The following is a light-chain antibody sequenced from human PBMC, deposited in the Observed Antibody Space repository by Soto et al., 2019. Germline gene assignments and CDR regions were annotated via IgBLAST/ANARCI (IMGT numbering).Light chain of an antibody. J-gene: IGKJ4*01. CDR1: QSISSY. Sequence: DIQMTQSPSSLSASVGHRVTITCRASQSISSYLNWYQQKPGKAPKLLIYAASSLQSGVPSRFSGSGSGTDFTLTISSLQPEDFATYYCQQSHSTPTLTFGGGTKVDIK. V-gene: IGKV1-39*01. CDR2: AAS. CDR3: QQSHSTPTLT.